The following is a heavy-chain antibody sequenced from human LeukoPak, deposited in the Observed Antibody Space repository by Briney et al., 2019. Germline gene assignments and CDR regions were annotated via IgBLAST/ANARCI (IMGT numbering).Heavy chain of an antibody. CDR1: GLTFSDYY. CDR2: ISSSSSYT. D-gene: IGHD3-10*01. J-gene: IGHJ4*02. Sequence: GGSLRLSCAASGLTFSDYYMSWIRQAPGKGLEWVSYISSSSSYTNYADSVKGRFTISRDNAKNSLYLQMNSLRAEDTAVYYCARDRHYYGSGSRDGDYWGQGTLVTVSS. CDR3: ARDRHYYGSGSRDGDY. V-gene: IGHV3-11*06.